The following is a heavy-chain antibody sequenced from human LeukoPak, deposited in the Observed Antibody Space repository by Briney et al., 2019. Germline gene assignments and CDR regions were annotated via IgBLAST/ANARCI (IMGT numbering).Heavy chain of an antibody. CDR2: INHSGST. CDR3: ATTRGYYGGLYFQH. J-gene: IGHJ1*01. D-gene: IGHD4-23*01. V-gene: IGHV4-34*01. CDR1: GGSFSGYY. Sequence: SETLSLTCAVYGGSFSGYYWSWIRQPPGKGLEWIGEINHSGSTNYNPSLKSRVTISVDTSKNQFSLKLSSVTAADTAVYYCATTRGYYGGLYFQHWGQGTLVTVSS.